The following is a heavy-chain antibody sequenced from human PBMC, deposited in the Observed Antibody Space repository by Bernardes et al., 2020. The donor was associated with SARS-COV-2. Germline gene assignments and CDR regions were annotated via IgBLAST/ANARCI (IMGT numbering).Heavy chain of an antibody. V-gene: IGHV4-34*01. CDR2: INHSGIS. J-gene: IGHJ5*02. CDR3: ARGASFGFLSGYSFGRGGPFDP. CDR1: GGSFSSHY. D-gene: IGHD3-3*01. Sequence: SETLSLTCAVFGGSFSSHYWTWIRQPPGRGLEWVGEINHSGISTYNPSLTSRVTMSVDTSKMHFSLKLSSVTAADTAVYYCARGASFGFLSGYSFGRGGPFDPWGQGVLVTVAS.